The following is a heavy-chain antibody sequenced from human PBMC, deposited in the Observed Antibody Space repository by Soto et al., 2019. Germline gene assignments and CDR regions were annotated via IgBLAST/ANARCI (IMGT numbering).Heavy chain of an antibody. D-gene: IGHD1-1*01. V-gene: IGHV3-23*01. CDR1: GFAFANYA. CDR2: IGGGGGST. J-gene: IGHJ4*02. Sequence: EVQLLESGGDLVQPGGSLRLSCAASGFAFANYAMTWVRRAPGKGLEWVSTIGGGGGSTYYADPVKGRFTISRDNSKNTVYLQMNSLRAEDTAVYFCAKERLGRGADYWGQGPLVTVSS. CDR3: AKERLGRGADY.